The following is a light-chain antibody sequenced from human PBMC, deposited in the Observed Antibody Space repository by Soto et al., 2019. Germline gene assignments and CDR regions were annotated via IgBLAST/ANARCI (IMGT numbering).Light chain of an antibody. CDR3: SSYKSSNTLYV. CDR1: SSDVGGYNY. V-gene: IGLV2-14*01. J-gene: IGLJ1*01. Sequence: QSALTQPASVSGSPGQSITISCTGTSSDVGGYNYVSWYQQHPGKAPKLMIYDVSNRHSGVSNRFSGAKSGNTAALTISGLQAADDADYYYSSYKSSNTLYVFGTGTKVTVL. CDR2: DVS.